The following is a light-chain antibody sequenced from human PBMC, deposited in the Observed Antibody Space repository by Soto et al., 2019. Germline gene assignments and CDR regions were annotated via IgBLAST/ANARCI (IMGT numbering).Light chain of an antibody. CDR2: DVS. Sequence: DLQMTQSPSSLSASVGDRVTITCQASQDINNYLNWYQQKPGKAPSLLIFDVSNLETGGPSRFSGRGSGTHFTFTISSLQPEDIATYYCQQYHSLPLTFGQGTRLDIK. CDR3: QQYHSLPLT. J-gene: IGKJ5*01. V-gene: IGKV1-33*01. CDR1: QDINNY.